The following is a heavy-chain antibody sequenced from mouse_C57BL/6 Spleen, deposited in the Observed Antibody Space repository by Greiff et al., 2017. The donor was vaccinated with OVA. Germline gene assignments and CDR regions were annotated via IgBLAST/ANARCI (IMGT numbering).Heavy chain of an antibody. D-gene: IGHD1-1*01. Sequence: EVQLVESGGGLVQPKGSLKLSCAASGFTFNTYAMHWVRQAPGKGLEWVARIRSKSSNYATYYADSVKDRFTISRDDSQSMLYLQMNNLKTEDTAMYYCVRDPLYGSSDWYFDVWGTGTTVTVSS. J-gene: IGHJ1*03. CDR2: IRSKSSNYAT. V-gene: IGHV10-3*01. CDR3: VRDPLYGSSDWYFDV. CDR1: GFTFNTYA.